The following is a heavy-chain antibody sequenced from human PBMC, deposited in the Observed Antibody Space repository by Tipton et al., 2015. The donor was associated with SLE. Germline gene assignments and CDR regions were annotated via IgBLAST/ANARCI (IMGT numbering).Heavy chain of an antibody. D-gene: IGHD3-22*01. CDR3: AREFITMIVVPQGWFDP. V-gene: IGHV3-23*01. Sequence: SLRLSCAASGFTFSSYAMSWVRQAPGKGLEWVSGISGSGGSTYYADSVKGRFTISRDNSKNTLYLQMNSLRAEDTAVYYCAREFITMIVVPQGWFDPWGQGTLVTVSS. CDR2: ISGSGGST. CDR1: GFTFSSYA. J-gene: IGHJ5*02.